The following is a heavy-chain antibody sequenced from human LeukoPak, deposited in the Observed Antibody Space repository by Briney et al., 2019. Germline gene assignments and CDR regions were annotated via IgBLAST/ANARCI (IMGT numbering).Heavy chain of an antibody. V-gene: IGHV1-3*03. CDR3: ARARQWQGGWFDP. D-gene: IGHD6-19*01. CDR2: INAGNGNT. Sequence: ASVKVSCKASGYTFTGYYMHWVRQAPGQRLEWMGWINAGNGNTKYSQEFQGRVTITRDTSASTAYMELSSLRSEDMAVYYCARARQWQGGWFDPWGQGTLVTVSS. CDR1: GYTFTGYY. J-gene: IGHJ5*02.